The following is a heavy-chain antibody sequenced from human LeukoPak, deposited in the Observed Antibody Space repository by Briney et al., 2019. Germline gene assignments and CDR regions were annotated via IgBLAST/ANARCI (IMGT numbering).Heavy chain of an antibody. J-gene: IGHJ6*02. CDR3: ARGGGWDAYYYYGLDV. CDR2: ISSGSDYI. D-gene: IGHD6-19*01. V-gene: IGHV3-21*01. Sequence: GGSLRLSCAASGFTFSSYGMHWVRQAPGKGLEWISSISSGSDYIYYADPVKGRFTISRDNAKNSLYLQVSSLRAEDTAVYYCARGGGWDAYYYYGLDVWGQGTTVTVSS. CDR1: GFTFSSYG.